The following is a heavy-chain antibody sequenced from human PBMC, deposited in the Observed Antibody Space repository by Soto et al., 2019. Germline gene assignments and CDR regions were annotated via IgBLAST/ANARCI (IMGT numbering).Heavy chain of an antibody. Sequence: QVQLVESGGGVVQPGRSLRLSCAASGFTFSSYAMHWVRQAPGKGLEWVAVISYDGSNKYYADSVKGRFTISRDNSKNTMYLQMNSLSAEDTAVYYCARGGASSGWYIREAGMDVWGQGTTVTVSS. CDR2: ISYDGSNK. D-gene: IGHD6-19*01. J-gene: IGHJ6*02. CDR1: GFTFSSYA. CDR3: ARGGASSGWYIREAGMDV. V-gene: IGHV3-30-3*01.